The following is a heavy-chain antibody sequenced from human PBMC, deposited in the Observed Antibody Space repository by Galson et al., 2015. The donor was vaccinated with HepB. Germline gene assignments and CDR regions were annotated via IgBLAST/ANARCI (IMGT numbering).Heavy chain of an antibody. CDR1: GFSLSTSEEG. V-gene: IGHV2-5*02. J-gene: IGHJ4*02. D-gene: IGHD4-17*01. Sequence: PALVKPTQTHTLTCTFSGFSLSTSEEGVGVAWIRQPPGKALEWLALISWDDDQRYSPSLKNRLTLTKDSSKDQVDLIMTRMDPMDTATYYCAHIRDSASVRFDSWGQGAQVTVSS. CDR3: AHIRDSASVRFDS. CDR2: ISWDDDQ.